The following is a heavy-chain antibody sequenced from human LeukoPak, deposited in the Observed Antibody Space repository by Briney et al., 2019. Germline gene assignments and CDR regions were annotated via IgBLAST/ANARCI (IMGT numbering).Heavy chain of an antibody. CDR3: ASVSSYATIAAALDY. D-gene: IGHD6-13*01. V-gene: IGHV4-4*02. J-gene: IGHJ4*02. CDR1: GGSISSSNW. Sequence: PSGTLSLTCAVSGGSISSSNWWSWVRQPPGKGLEWIGEIYHSGSTNYNPSLKSRVTISVDKSKNQFSLKLSSVTAADTAVYYCASVSSYATIAAALDYWGQGTLVTVSS. CDR2: IYHSGST.